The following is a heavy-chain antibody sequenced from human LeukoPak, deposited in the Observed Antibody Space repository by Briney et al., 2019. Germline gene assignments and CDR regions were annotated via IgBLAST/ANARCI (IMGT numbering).Heavy chain of an antibody. D-gene: IGHD2-21*02. CDR2: IKQDGSEK. Sequence: PGGSLRLSCAASGFTFSSYWMSWVHQAPGKGLEWVANIKQDGSEKYYVDSVKGRFTISRDNAKNSLYLQMNSLRAEDTAVYYCARVSRGGDYYFDYWGQGTLVTVSS. CDR3: ARVSRGGDYYFDY. J-gene: IGHJ4*02. CDR1: GFTFSSYW. V-gene: IGHV3-7*01.